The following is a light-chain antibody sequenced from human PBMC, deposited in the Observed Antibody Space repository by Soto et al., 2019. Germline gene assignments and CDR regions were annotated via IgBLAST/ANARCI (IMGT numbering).Light chain of an antibody. CDR1: SSDVGGYDY. J-gene: IGLJ1*01. V-gene: IGLV2-8*01. Sequence: QSVLTQPSSAPGSPGQSVTISCTGTSSDVGGYDYVSWYQQHPGKAHKLMIYDVSKRPSGDPDHISGYKSGNTASLTASGLQAEDEADYYCSSHAGTNGAFVFGTGT. CDR3: SSHAGTNGAFV. CDR2: DVS.